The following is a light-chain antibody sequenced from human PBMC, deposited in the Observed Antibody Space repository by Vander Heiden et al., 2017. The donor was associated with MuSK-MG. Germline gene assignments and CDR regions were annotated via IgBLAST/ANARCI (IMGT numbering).Light chain of an antibody. V-gene: IGLV1-44*01. CDR3: SIWDDSLSALP. Sequence: QSALTQDASESGTVGQKVTLSFTGSSNNVGSYAVGWYQQISHGAPRTVMFGNSLPSGIPERFSGSKSGSTASLTISGLGPEDEADYYCSIWDDSLSALPFGGGTKLSVL. CDR2: GNS. J-gene: IGLJ2*01. CDR1: SNNVGSYA.